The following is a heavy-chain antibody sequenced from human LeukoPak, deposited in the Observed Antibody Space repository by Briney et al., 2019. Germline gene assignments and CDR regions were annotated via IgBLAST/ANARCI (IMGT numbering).Heavy chain of an antibody. Sequence: KSGGSLRLSCAASGFTFSNAWMTWVRQAPGKGLEWVGHIKSKTDGGTTDYAAPVKGRFTISRDDSKNTLYLQMNSLKTEDTAVYYCTTVSWRNGMQPGAFDLWGRGTLVTVSS. J-gene: IGHJ2*01. V-gene: IGHV3-15*01. CDR3: TTVSWRNGMQPGAFDL. D-gene: IGHD1-1*01. CDR2: IKSKTDGGTT. CDR1: GFTFSNAW.